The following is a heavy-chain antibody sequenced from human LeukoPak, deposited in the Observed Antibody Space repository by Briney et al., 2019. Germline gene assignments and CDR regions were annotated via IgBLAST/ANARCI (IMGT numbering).Heavy chain of an antibody. CDR3: ARDQEGFDY. V-gene: IGHV1-46*01. Sequence: ASVKVSCKASGYTFTNNYLHWVRQAHGQGLGWMGMIYPRDGSTSYAQNFQGRVTVTRDTSTTTVHMELRGLRSEDTAVYYCARDQEGFDYWGQGTVVTVSS. J-gene: IGHJ4*02. CDR2: IYPRDGST. CDR1: GYTFTNNY.